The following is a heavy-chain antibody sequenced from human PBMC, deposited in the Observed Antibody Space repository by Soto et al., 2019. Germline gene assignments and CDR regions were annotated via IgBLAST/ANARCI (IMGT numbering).Heavy chain of an antibody. CDR1: GGSISSSSYY. CDR2: IYYSGST. V-gene: IGHV4-39*01. CDR3: ARLVPSSWSDY. D-gene: IGHD6-13*01. J-gene: IGHJ4*02. Sequence: QLQLQESGPGLVKPSETLSLTYTVSGGSISSSSYYWGWIRQPPGKGLEWIGSIYYSGSTYYNPSLKSRVTISVDTSKNQFSLKLSSVTAADTAVYYCARLVPSSWSDYWGQGTLVTVSS.